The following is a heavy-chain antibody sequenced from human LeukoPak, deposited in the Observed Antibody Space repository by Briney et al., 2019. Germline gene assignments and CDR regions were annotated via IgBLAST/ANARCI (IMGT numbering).Heavy chain of an antibody. CDR1: GFTFSSYW. V-gene: IGHV3-7*01. Sequence: GGSLRLSCAASGFTFSSYWMSWVRQVPGKGLEWVANIKKDGSEKKYVDSVKGRFTISRDNAKNSLYLQMNSLRAEDTAVYYCASGSGYCSGGSCSDYWGQGTLVTVSS. CDR3: ASGSGYCSGGSCSDY. D-gene: IGHD2-15*01. CDR2: IKKDGSEK. J-gene: IGHJ4*02.